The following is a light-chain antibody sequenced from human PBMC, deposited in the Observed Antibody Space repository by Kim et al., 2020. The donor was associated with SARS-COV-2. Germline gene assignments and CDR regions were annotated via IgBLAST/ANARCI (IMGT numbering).Light chain of an antibody. CDR1: QSVSNN. J-gene: IGKJ2*01. CDR2: GAS. CDR3: QQYEAWPYS. V-gene: IGKV3-15*01. Sequence: SGSQGERATLACRASQSVSNNLAWYQQKPGQAPRLLISGASTRATGFPARFSGSGSGTEFTLTISSLQSEDFAVYYCQQYEAWPYSFGQGTKLEI.